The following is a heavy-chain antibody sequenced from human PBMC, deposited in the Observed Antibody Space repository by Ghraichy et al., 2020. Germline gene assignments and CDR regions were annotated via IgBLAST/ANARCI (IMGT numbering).Heavy chain of an antibody. CDR3: AHRRIYDSSGYYPYFDY. D-gene: IGHD3-22*01. CDR2: IYWDDDK. CDR1: GFSLSTVGLG. J-gene: IGHJ4*02. Sequence: SGPTLVKPTQTLTLTCSFSGFSLSTVGLGVGWIRQPPGKALEWLALIYWDDDKRYSPSLKNRFTITKDSSKNQVALTLTDVDPVDTATYYCAHRRIYDSSGYYPYFDYWGQGILVSVSA. V-gene: IGHV2-5*02.